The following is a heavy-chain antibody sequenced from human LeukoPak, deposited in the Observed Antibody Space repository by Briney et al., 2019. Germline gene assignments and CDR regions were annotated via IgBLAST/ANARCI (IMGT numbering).Heavy chain of an antibody. J-gene: IGHJ4*02. CDR2: IYSGGST. D-gene: IGHD5-18*01. Sequence: GGSLRLSCAASGFTVSSNYMSWVRQAPGKGLEWVSVIYSGGSTHYADSVKGRFTISRDNSKNTLYLQMNSLRAEDTAVYYCARTVDTAMAYYFDYWGQGTLVTVSS. CDR1: GFTVSSNY. V-gene: IGHV3-66*01. CDR3: ARTVDTAMAYYFDY.